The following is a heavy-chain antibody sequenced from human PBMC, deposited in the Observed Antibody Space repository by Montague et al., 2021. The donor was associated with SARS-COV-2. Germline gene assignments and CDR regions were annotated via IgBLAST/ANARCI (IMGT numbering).Heavy chain of an antibody. Sequence: TLSLTCTVSGGSISSGSHYWSWTRQPAGKGLEWIGRIDTSGNTXYISSLKSRVTISVDTSKNQFSLKLSSVTAADTAVYYCARRIDYYGIDVWGQGTTVTVSS. V-gene: IGHV4-61*02. D-gene: IGHD1-26*01. CDR2: IDTSGNT. CDR3: ARRIDYYGIDV. CDR1: GGSISSGSHY. J-gene: IGHJ6*02.